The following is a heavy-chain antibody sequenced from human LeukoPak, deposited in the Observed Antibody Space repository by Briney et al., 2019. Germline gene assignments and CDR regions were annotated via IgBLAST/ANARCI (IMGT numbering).Heavy chain of an antibody. J-gene: IGHJ6*03. CDR2: IYYSGST. Sequence: PSETLSLTCTVSGGSISSSSYYWGWIRQPPGKGLEWIGSIYYSGSTYYNPSLKSRVTISVDTSKNQFSLKLSSVTAADTAVYYCARGKAHPYYMDVWGKGTTVTVSS. CDR3: ARGKAHPYYMDV. CDR1: GGSISSSSYY. D-gene: IGHD6-6*01. V-gene: IGHV4-39*07.